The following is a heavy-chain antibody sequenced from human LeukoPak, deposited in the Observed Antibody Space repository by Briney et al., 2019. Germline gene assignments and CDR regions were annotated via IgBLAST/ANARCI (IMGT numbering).Heavy chain of an antibody. V-gene: IGHV3-30-3*01. CDR2: ISYDGSNE. J-gene: IGHJ4*02. CDR3: ARSYSGSYPAPFDY. CDR1: GFTFSNYT. D-gene: IGHD1-26*01. Sequence: GGSLRLSCAASGFTFSNYTMHWVRQAPGKGLEWVAIISYDGSNEYYADSVKGRFTISRDNSNNTLYLQMNSLRAEDTAVYYCARSYSGSYPAPFDYWGQGTLVTVSS.